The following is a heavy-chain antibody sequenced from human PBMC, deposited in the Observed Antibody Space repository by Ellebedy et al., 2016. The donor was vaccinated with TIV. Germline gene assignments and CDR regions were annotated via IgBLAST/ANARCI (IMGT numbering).Heavy chain of an antibody. J-gene: IGHJ5*02. D-gene: IGHD3-9*01. CDR3: ARDGLRYFDWTRRNGWFDP. CDR1: GFTFSSYA. Sequence: GESLKISXAASGFTFSSYAMSWVRQAPGKGLEWVSAISGSGGSTYYADSVKGRFTISRDNSKNTLYLQMNSLRAEDTAVYYCARDGLRYFDWTRRNGWFDPWGQGTLVTVSS. CDR2: ISGSGGST. V-gene: IGHV3-23*01.